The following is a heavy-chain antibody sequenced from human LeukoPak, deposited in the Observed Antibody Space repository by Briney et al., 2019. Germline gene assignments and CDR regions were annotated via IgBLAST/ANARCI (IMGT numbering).Heavy chain of an antibody. D-gene: IGHD3-10*01. J-gene: IGHJ4*02. CDR1: GFTFSSYA. V-gene: IGHV3-30-3*01. Sequence: GGSLRLSCAASGFTFSSYAMYWVRQAPGKGLEWVAVISYDGSNKYSADSVKGRFTISRDNSKNTLYLQMNSLRAGDTAVYYCARGPTPSFYYGSGTYYSLDYWGQGTVVTVSS. CDR3: ARGPTPSFYYGSGTYYSLDY. CDR2: ISYDGSNK.